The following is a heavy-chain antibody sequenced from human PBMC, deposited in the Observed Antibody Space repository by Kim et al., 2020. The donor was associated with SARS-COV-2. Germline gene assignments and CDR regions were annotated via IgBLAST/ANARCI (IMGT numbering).Heavy chain of an antibody. V-gene: IGHV1-69*01. J-gene: IGHJ3*02. Sequence: NYAQKFQDRITIIADESTSTAYMELSSLRSDDTAVYYCARRETKWDAFDIWGQGTMVTVSS. CDR3: ARRETKWDAFDI. D-gene: IGHD1-7*01.